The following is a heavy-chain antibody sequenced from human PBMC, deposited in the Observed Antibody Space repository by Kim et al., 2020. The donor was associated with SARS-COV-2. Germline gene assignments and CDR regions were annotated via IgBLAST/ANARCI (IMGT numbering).Heavy chain of an antibody. J-gene: IGHJ6*03. CDR1: GGSFSGYY. CDR3: ARGRVLMVYASDYYYYYMDV. D-gene: IGHD2-8*01. V-gene: IGHV4-34*01. CDR2: INHSGST. Sequence: SETLSLTCAVYGGSFSGYYWSWIRQPPGKGLEWIGEINHSGSTNYNPSLKSRVTISVDTSKNQFSLKLSSVTAADTAVYYCARGRVLMVYASDYYYYYMDVWGKGTKVTV.